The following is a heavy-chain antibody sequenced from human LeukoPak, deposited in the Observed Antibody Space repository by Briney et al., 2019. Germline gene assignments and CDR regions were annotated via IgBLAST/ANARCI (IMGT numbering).Heavy chain of an antibody. V-gene: IGHV3-7*03. Sequence: GGSLRLSCAASGFTFSSYWMNWVRQAPGKGLEWVANIKQDGSEKYYVDSVKGRFTMSRDNGKNSLYLQMNSLRTEDTAVYYCARDDGDDISIVNDYYLDSWGQGTLVTVSS. CDR3: ARDDGDDISIVNDYYLDS. D-gene: IGHD2/OR15-2a*01. CDR2: IKQDGSEK. J-gene: IGHJ4*02. CDR1: GFTFSSYW.